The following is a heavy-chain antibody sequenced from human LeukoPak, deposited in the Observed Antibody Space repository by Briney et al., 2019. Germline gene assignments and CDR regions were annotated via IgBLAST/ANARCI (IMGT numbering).Heavy chain of an antibody. J-gene: IGHJ4*02. D-gene: IGHD4-17*01. CDR3: AREWSGTYGDYFDY. V-gene: IGHV4-30-4*07. CDR1: GGSISSGGYS. Sequence: SETLSLTCAVSGGSISSGGYSWSWIRQPPGKGLEWIGYIYYSGSTYYNPSLKSRVTISVDTSKNQFSLKLSSVTAADTAVYYCAREWSGTYGDYFDYWGQGTLVTVSS. CDR2: IYYSGST.